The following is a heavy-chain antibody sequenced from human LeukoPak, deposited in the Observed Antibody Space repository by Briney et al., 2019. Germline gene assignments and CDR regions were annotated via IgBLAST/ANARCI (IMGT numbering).Heavy chain of an antibody. V-gene: IGHV3-66*01. CDR1: GFTVSSDY. CDR2: IYSADTT. CDR3: AREDRWMGGFDY. J-gene: IGHJ4*02. Sequence: GGSLRLSCAASGFTVSSDYMTWGRQAPGKGVEWVSIIYSADTTYYADSVRGRFTISRDNSKNTLYLQMNSLRAEDSAVYYCAREDRWMGGFDYWGQGTLVTVSS. D-gene: IGHD2-15*01.